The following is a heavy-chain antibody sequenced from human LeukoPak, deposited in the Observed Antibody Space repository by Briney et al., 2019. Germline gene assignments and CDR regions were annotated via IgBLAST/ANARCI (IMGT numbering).Heavy chain of an antibody. CDR3: ARDPLVVPAAIPAGMDV. V-gene: IGHV3-30-3*01. Sequence: GGSLRLSCAASGFTFSSYAMHWVRQAPGKGLEWVAVISYDGSNKYYADSAKGRFTISRDNSKNTLYLQMNSLRAEDTAVYYCARDPLVVPAAIPAGMDVWGQGTTVTVSS. CDR1: GFTFSSYA. D-gene: IGHD2-2*02. J-gene: IGHJ6*02. CDR2: ISYDGSNK.